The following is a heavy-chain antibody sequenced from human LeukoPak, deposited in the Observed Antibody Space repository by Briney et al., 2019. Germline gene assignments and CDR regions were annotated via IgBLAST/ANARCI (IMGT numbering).Heavy chain of an antibody. V-gene: IGHV3-11*01. Sequence: GGSLRLSCVVSGFDLSDYYMSWIRQAPGKGLEWVSYISSSGGNIYFADSVKGRFTMSRDNARGSLYLQMNSLTADDTAIYYCARRRDYFDYWGQGTLVTVSS. CDR1: GFDLSDYY. CDR2: ISSSGGNI. CDR3: ARRRDYFDY. J-gene: IGHJ4*02.